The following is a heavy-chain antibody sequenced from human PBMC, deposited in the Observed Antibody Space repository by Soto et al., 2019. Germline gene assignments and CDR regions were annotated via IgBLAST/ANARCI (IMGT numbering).Heavy chain of an antibody. Sequence: QVQLVESGGGLVKPGGSLRLSCAATGFSFSDYDMTWIRQAPGQGLEWLSDISRDESNKYYAGSVKGRFTISVDRAKRSVYLQMNSLRADDAAVYYCARDLYGLDVWGQGTRVIVSS. CDR2: ISRDESNK. V-gene: IGHV3-11*01. J-gene: IGHJ6*02. CDR1: GFSFSDYD. CDR3: ARDLYGLDV.